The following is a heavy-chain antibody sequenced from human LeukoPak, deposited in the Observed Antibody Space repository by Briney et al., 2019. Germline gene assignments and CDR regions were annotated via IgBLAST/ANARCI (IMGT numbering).Heavy chain of an antibody. V-gene: IGHV3-74*01. CDR3: AREATWTAYNFDY. CDR2: TNSDGSNT. CDR1: GFTFTSDW. J-gene: IGHJ4*02. Sequence: GGSLRLSCAASGFTFTSDWMHWVRQVPGKGLEWVSHTNSDGSNTGYADYVKGRFTISRDNAKNTLYLQMSSLRGEDTAMYYCAREATWTAYNFDYWGQGTLVTVSS. D-gene: IGHD3/OR15-3a*01.